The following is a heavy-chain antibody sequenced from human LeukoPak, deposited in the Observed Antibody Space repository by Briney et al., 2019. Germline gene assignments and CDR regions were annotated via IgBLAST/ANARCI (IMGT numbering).Heavy chain of an antibody. D-gene: IGHD6-19*01. CDR3: ARDLMGSLSSGATVYFDY. CDR1: GFTFSSYS. Sequence: PGGSLRLSCAASGFTFSSYSMNWVRQAPGKGLEWVSSISSSSSYIYYADSVKGRFTISRDNAKNSLYLQMNSLRAEDTAVYYCARDLMGSLSSGATVYFDYWGRGTLVTVSS. V-gene: IGHV3-21*01. CDR2: ISSSSSYI. J-gene: IGHJ4*02.